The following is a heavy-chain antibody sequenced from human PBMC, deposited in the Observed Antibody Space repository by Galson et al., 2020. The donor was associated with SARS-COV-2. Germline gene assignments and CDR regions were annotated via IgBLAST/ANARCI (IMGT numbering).Heavy chain of an antibody. Sequence: GGFLRLSCAVSGFTFSNYSMNWVRQAPGKGLEWVSYISSTSNTIYYADSVKGRFTISRDNAKNSLYLQMNSLRAEDTAVYYCASYCSSSSCYKGANDYWGQGTLVTVSS. V-gene: IGHV3-48*01. J-gene: IGHJ4*02. CDR1: GFTFSNYS. CDR3: ASYCSSSSCYKGANDY. CDR2: ISSTSNTI. D-gene: IGHD2-2*01.